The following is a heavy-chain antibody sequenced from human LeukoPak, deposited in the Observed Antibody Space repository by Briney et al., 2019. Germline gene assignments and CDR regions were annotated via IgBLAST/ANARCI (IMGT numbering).Heavy chain of an antibody. V-gene: IGHV3-20*01. CDR2: INWNGGST. CDR3: ARGIAAAGTRGYYFDY. D-gene: IGHD6-13*01. Sequence: GGSLRLSCAASGFTFDDYGMSWVRQAPGKGLEWVSGINWNGGSTGYAGSVKGRFTISRDNAKNSLYLQMNSLRAEDTALYHCARGIAAAGTRGYYFDYWGQGTLVTVSS. J-gene: IGHJ4*02. CDR1: GFTFDDYG.